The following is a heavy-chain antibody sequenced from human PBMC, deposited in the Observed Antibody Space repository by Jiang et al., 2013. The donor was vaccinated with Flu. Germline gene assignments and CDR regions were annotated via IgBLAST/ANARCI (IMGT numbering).Heavy chain of an antibody. V-gene: IGHV3-66*04. J-gene: IGHJ4*02. CDR1: GFTVSSNY. D-gene: IGHD3/OR15-3a*01. CDR3: ASQGNLRAGLFDY. Sequence: GLVQPGGSLRLSCAASGFTVSSNYMSWVRQAPGKGLEWVSVIYSGGSTYYADSVKGRFTISRDNSKNTLYLQMNSLRAEDTAVYYCASQGNLRAGLFDYWGQGTLVTVSS. CDR2: IYSGGST.